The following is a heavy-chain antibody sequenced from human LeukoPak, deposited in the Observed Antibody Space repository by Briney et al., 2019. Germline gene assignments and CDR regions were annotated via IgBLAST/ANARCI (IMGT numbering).Heavy chain of an antibody. CDR2: ISYDGSNK. V-gene: IGHV3-30*04. CDR3: ARDRSMVRGVTDTRYYYGMDV. Sequence: PGRSLRLSCAASGFTFSSYAMHWVRQAPGKGLEWVAVISYDGSNKYYADSVKGRFTISRDNSKNTLYLQMNSLRAEDTAVYYCARDRSMVRGVTDTRYYYGMDVWGQGTTVTVSS. CDR1: GFTFSSYA. J-gene: IGHJ6*02. D-gene: IGHD3-10*01.